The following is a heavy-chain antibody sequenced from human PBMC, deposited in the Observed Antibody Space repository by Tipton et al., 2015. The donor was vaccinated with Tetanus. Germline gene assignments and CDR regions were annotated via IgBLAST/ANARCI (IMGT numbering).Heavy chain of an antibody. CDR1: GFTFSSYS. D-gene: IGHD6-13*01. Sequence: SLRLSCAASGFTFSSYSMNWVRQAPGKGLEWVSSISSSSSYIYYADSVKGRFTISRDNAKNSLYLQMNSLRAEDTAVYYCAREPPQYSSSWYGTLEPFDYWGQGTLVTVSS. CDR2: ISSSSSYI. V-gene: IGHV3-21*01. J-gene: IGHJ4*02. CDR3: AREPPQYSSSWYGTLEPFDY.